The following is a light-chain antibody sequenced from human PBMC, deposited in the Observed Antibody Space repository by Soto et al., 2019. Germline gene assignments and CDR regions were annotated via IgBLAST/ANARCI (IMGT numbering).Light chain of an antibody. V-gene: IGKV3-15*01. CDR1: QSVRSK. CDR2: AAS. Sequence: EIVMTQSPATLSVSPGEGATLSCRASQSVRSKLAWYQQKPGQAPRLLIYAASTRATGVPARFSGSGSGTEFTLTISRLEPEDFAVYFCQHYGNSLWTFGQGTKVEIK. J-gene: IGKJ1*01. CDR3: QHYGNSLWT.